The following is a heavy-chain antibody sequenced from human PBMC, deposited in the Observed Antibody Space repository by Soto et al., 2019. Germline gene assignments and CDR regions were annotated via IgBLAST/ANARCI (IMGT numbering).Heavy chain of an antibody. D-gene: IGHD6-19*01. CDR3: ASHSSGWYHYFDY. Sequence: ASVKVSCKASGYTFTSYAMHWVRQAPGQRLEWMGWIDAGNGNTKYSQKFQGRVTITRDTSASTAYMELSSLRSEDTAVYYCASHSSGWYHYFDYWGQGTLVTVSS. CDR2: IDAGNGNT. V-gene: IGHV1-3*01. J-gene: IGHJ4*02. CDR1: GYTFTSYA.